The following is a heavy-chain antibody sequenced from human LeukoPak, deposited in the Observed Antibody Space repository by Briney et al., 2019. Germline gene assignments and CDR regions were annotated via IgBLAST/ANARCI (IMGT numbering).Heavy chain of an antibody. V-gene: IGHV3-9*01. Sequence: GRSLRLSCAASGFTFDDYAMHWVRQAPGKGLEWVSGISWNSGSIGYADSVKGRFTISRDNAKNSLYLQMNSLRAEDTALYYCAKDKSATTVTRGFQHWGQGTLVTVSS. D-gene: IGHD4-17*01. CDR3: AKDKSATTVTRGFQH. CDR2: ISWNSGSI. CDR1: GFTFDDYA. J-gene: IGHJ1*01.